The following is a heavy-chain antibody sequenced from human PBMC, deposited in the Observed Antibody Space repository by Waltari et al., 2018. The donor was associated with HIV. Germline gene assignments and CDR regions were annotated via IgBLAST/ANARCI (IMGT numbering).Heavy chain of an antibody. CDR2: NDHNGET. CDR1: GTSLSENF. CDR3: VRGLGSRPFYRSYEP. Sequence: QVQLPLWGAVPLKPSATLYLTCAVYGTSLSENFWAWIRKSPDKGLEWIGENDHNGETNYNPSFKSRVTISLDMSKNQFSLKLKSATAADTAVYFCVRGLGSRPFYRSYEPWGQGSPVTVSS. J-gene: IGHJ5*02. V-gene: IGHV4-34*01. D-gene: IGHD3-16*01.